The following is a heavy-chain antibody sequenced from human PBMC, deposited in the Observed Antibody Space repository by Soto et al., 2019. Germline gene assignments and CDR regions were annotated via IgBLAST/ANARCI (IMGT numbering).Heavy chain of an antibody. D-gene: IGHD2-15*01. CDR3: PTWQAAPAFFHY. J-gene: IGHJ4*02. CDR2: ISTIFGTA. CDR1: GSTVSSYG. Sequence: SGKVSCKASGSTVSSYGINWVRQAPGQGLEWMGGISTIFGTANYAQKFQGRVTITADESTSTAYMELSSLRSEDTAVYYFPTWQAAPAFFHYWRQGTLVTVSS. V-gene: IGHV1-69*13.